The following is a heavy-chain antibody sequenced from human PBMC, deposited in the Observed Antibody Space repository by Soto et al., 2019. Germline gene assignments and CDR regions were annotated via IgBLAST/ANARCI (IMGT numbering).Heavy chain of an antibody. CDR3: ARNRDPTYYYDSSGYYFDY. D-gene: IGHD3-22*01. J-gene: IGHJ4*02. Sequence: GASVKVSCRASGGTFSSYAISWVRQAPGQGLEWMGGIIPIFGTANYAQKFQGRVTITADESTSTAYMELSSLRSEDTAVYYCARNRDPTYYYDSSGYYFDYWGQGTLVTVSS. CDR1: GGTFSSYA. V-gene: IGHV1-69*13. CDR2: IIPIFGTA.